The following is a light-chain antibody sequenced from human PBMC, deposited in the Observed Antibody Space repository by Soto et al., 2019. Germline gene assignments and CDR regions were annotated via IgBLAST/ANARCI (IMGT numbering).Light chain of an antibody. CDR1: QSVSSY. Sequence: PNTLSLSPGERATLSCRASQSVSSYLVWYQQKPGQAPRLLIYDASNRATGIPARFSGSGSGTDFPLTISSLEPEDFAVYYCQQGSGLLLLTFGG. V-gene: IGKV3-11*01. J-gene: IGKJ4*01. CDR3: QQGSGLLLLT. CDR2: DAS.